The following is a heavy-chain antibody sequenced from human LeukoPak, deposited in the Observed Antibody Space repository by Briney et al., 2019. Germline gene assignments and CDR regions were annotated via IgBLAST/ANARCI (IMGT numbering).Heavy chain of an antibody. CDR2: ITGSGHST. CDR3: AKLQLGYCSGDNCYEDY. D-gene: IGHD2-15*01. J-gene: IGHJ4*02. V-gene: IGHV3-23*01. CDR1: GFTFSSYA. Sequence: PGGSLRLSCAASGFTFSSYAMNWVRQGPGKGLEWVSFITGSGHSTYYADSVKGRFTISRDNSKNTLYLQMNSLRAEDTAVYYCAKLQLGYCSGDNCYEDYWGQGTLVTVSS.